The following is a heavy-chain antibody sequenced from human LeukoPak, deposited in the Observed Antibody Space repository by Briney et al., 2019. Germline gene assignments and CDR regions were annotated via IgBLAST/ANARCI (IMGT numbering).Heavy chain of an antibody. J-gene: IGHJ4*02. D-gene: IGHD6-13*01. V-gene: IGHV1-18*01. CDR1: GYTFTSYG. CDR2: ISAYNGNT. Sequence: GASVKVSCKASGYTFTSYGISWMRQAPGQGLEWMGWISAYNGNTNYAQKLQGRVTMTTDTSTSTAYMELRSLRSDDTAVYYCARDPYSIAAAGPVDWGQGTLVTVSS. CDR3: ARDPYSIAAAGPVD.